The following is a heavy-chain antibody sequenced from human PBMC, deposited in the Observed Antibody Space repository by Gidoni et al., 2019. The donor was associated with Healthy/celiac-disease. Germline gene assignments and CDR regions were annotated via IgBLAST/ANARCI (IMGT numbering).Heavy chain of an antibody. J-gene: IGHJ6*02. CDR2: IDWNSGSI. CDR3: VKSRGPYYHYYGVDV. V-gene: IGHV3-9*01. Sequence: EVQLVESGGGLVQSGRSLRLSCAASGFSFDDYAMHWCRQGPGKGLEGVLGIDWNSGSIDYAASAKGRFTISREKAKNSMFLQMNSLRVEDTALYYCVKSRGPYYHYYGVDVWGPGTTVTVSS. CDR1: GFSFDDYA.